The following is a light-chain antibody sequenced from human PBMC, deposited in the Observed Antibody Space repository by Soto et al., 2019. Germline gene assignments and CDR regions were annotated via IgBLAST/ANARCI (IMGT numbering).Light chain of an antibody. CDR1: QSVSSSY. CDR2: GAS. CDR3: QQYVNSPRT. J-gene: IGKJ1*01. Sequence: EIVLTQSPGTLSLSPGERATLSCRASQSVSSSYLAWYQQKPGQAPRLFIYGASSRATGTPDRFSGRGSGTDSTLTISRLKSEDFAVYYCQQYVNSPRTFGQGTKVEIK. V-gene: IGKV3-20*01.